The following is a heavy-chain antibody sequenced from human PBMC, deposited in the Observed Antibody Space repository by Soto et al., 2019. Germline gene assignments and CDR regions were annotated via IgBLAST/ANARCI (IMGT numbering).Heavy chain of an antibody. CDR2: INPNSGNT. V-gene: IGHV1-2*02. J-gene: IGHJ4*02. Sequence: GASVKVSCKASGYTFTGYYMHWVRQAPGQGLEWMGWINPNSGNTNYAQKFQGRVTMTRDTSTSTAYMELRRLRSDDTAVYYCARGLGGYSGYGNIEFDYWGQGTLVTVSS. CDR3: ARGLGGYSGYGNIEFDY. CDR1: GYTFTGYY. D-gene: IGHD5-12*01.